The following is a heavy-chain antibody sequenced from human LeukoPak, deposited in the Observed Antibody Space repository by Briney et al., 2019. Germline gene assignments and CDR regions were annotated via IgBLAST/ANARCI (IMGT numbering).Heavy chain of an antibody. Sequence: SETLSLTCTVSGGSMSSYYWSWIRQPPGKGLEWIAYIYYSGSTNYNPSLKSRVTISVDTSKNQFSLKLSSVTAADTAVYYCARHTLYNYGSGSYYSDAFDIWGQGTMVTVSS. J-gene: IGHJ3*02. V-gene: IGHV4-59*08. CDR3: ARHTLYNYGSGSYYSDAFDI. CDR1: GGSMSSYY. D-gene: IGHD3-10*01. CDR2: IYYSGST.